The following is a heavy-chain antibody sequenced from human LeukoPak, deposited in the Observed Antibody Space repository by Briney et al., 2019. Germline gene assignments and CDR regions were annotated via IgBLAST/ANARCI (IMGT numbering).Heavy chain of an antibody. CDR3: TRGGNPYYYDSSGYYWSDY. V-gene: IGHV3-49*03. J-gene: IGHJ4*02. CDR2: IRRTFSGATT. D-gene: IGHD3-22*01. Sequence: GGSLRLSCTASGFTFGDYSMSWFRQAPGKGLEWVSFIRRTFSGATTEYAASVKGRFTMSRDDSKSVTYLQMNSLKTEDTAVYYCTRGGNPYYYDSSGYYWSDYWGQGTLVTVSS. CDR1: GFTFGDYS.